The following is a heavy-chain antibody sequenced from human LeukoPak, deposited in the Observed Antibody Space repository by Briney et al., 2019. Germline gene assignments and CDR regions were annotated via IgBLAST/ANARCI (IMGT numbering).Heavy chain of an antibody. CDR3: ARSDSSGYEGNPAWFDY. D-gene: IGHD3-22*01. J-gene: IGHJ4*02. CDR2: IIPIFGTA. Sequence: ASVKVSCKASGGTFSSYAISWVRQAPGQGLEWMGGIIPIFGTANYAQKFQGRVTITADESTSTAYMELSSLRSEDTAVYYCARSDSSGYEGNPAWFDYWGQGTLVTVSS. CDR1: GGTFSSYA. V-gene: IGHV1-69*13.